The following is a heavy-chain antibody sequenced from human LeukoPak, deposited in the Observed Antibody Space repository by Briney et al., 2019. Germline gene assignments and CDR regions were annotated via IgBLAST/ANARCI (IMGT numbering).Heavy chain of an antibody. CDR2: INHSGST. CDR1: GGSFSGYY. CDR3: ARGRVEIVVVPAAGWFDP. J-gene: IGHJ5*02. D-gene: IGHD2-2*03. V-gene: IGHV4-34*01. Sequence: SETLSLTCAVYGGSFSGYYWSWIRQPPGKGLEWIGEINHSGSTNYNPSLKSRVTISVGTSKNQFSLKLSSVTAADTAVYYCARGRVEIVVVPAAGWFDPWGQGTLVTVSS.